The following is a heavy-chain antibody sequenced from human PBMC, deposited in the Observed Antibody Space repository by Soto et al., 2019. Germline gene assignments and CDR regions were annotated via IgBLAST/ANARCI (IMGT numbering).Heavy chain of an antibody. D-gene: IGHD3-3*01. CDR3: AKDLEYDPGGFDY. Sequence: EVQLVESGGGLVQPGRSLRLSCAASGFTFEDYAMHWIRQVPGKGLEWISGISWNSEILAYADSVKGRITVSRDNAKNSRYLQMNSLRAEDTALYYGAKDLEYDPGGFDYCGQGTLVTVSS. CDR1: GFTFEDYA. V-gene: IGHV3-9*01. J-gene: IGHJ4*02. CDR2: ISWNSEIL.